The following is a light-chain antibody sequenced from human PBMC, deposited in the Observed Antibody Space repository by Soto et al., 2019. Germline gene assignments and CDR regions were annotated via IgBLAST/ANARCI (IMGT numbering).Light chain of an antibody. Sequence: EIVLTQSPATLSLSPGERATLSCRASQSVSSYLAWYQQKPGQAPRLLIYDASNRATGIPARFSGSGSGTDFTLTISSLEPEDFVVDYCQPRSNWPLSFGGGTKVEIK. J-gene: IGKJ4*01. V-gene: IGKV3-11*01. CDR2: DAS. CDR3: QPRSNWPLS. CDR1: QSVSSY.